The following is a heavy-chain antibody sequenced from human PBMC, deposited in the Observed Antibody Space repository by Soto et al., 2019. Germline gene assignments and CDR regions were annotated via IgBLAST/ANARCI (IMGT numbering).Heavy chain of an antibody. CDR2: TGGDTSYT. J-gene: IGHJ4*02. CDR1: GFSFSNYA. D-gene: IGHD4-17*01. V-gene: IGHV3-23*01. CDR3: AKDPNGDYVGAFDS. Sequence: EVQLLESGGGLVQPGGSLRLSCTASGFSFSNYAVTWVRQAPGKGLEWVSSTGGDTSYTYYADSVKGRFTISRDKSKNTVFLQMNRLRADDTAVYHCAKDPNGDYVGAFDSWGQGTLVTVSS.